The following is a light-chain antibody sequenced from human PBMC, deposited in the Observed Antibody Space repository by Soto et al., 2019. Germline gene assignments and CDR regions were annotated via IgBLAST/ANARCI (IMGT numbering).Light chain of an antibody. V-gene: IGKV1-39*01. CDR2: AAS. CDR1: QTISTY. J-gene: IGKJ2*01. CDR3: QQSLSIPYT. Sequence: DIQMTQSPSSLSASVGDRVTITCRASQTISTYLNWYQQKPGKAPKLLIYAASSLQSGVPSRFSGSGSGTDFTLTISSLQPEDFATYYCQQSLSIPYTFDQGTKLEIK.